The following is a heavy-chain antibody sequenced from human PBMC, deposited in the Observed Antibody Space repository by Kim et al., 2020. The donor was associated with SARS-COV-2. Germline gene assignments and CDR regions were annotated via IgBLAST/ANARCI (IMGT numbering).Heavy chain of an antibody. CDR3: AKGGSYPLDY. D-gene: IGHD1-26*01. V-gene: IGHV3-74*01. CDR1: GFTFSSYW. CDR2: IHSDGSST. J-gene: IGHJ4*02. Sequence: GGSLRLSCAASGFTFSSYWMHWVRQAPGKGLVWVSRIHSDGSSTSYADSVKGRFTISRDNINNTLYLQMNSLRAEDTAVYYCAKGGSYPLDYWGQGTLVIVSS.